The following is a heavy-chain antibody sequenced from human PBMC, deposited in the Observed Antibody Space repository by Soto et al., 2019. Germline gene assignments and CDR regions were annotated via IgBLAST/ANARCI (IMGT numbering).Heavy chain of an antibody. CDR2: INHSGST. J-gene: IGHJ5*02. Sequence: QVQLQQWGAGLLKSSETLSLTCAVYGGSFSGYYWSWIRQPPGKGLEWIGEINHSGSTNYNPSLKSRVTISVDTSKNQFSLKLSSVTAADTAVYYCASGYWFDPWGQGTLVTVSS. CDR3: ASGYWFDP. V-gene: IGHV4-34*01. CDR1: GGSFSGYY.